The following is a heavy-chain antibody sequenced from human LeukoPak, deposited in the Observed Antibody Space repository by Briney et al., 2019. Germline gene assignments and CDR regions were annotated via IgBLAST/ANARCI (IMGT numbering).Heavy chain of an antibody. CDR2: MNPNSGNT. Sequence: ASVKVSCKACVYTFTSYDINWVRQVTGQGLEWMGGMNPNSGNTGYAQKFQGRVTITRNTSISTAYMELSSLRSEDTAVYYCVGYCSSTSCYPRGDYWGQGTLVTVSS. J-gene: IGHJ4*02. CDR3: VGYCSSTSCYPRGDY. CDR1: VYTFTSYD. D-gene: IGHD2-2*01. V-gene: IGHV1-8*01.